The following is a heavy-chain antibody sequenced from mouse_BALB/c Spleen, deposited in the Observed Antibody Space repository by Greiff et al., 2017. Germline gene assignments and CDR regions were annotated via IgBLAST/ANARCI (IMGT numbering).Heavy chain of an antibody. J-gene: IGHJ2*01. Sequence: EVKLLESGAELVKPGASVKLSCTASGFNIKDTYMHWVKQRPEQGLEWIGRIDPANGNTKYDPKFQGKATITADTSSNTAYLQLSSLTSEDTAVYYCAPPPTVVADYWGQGTTLTVSS. CDR2: IDPANGNT. D-gene: IGHD1-1*01. V-gene: IGHV14-3*02. CDR3: APPPTVVADY. CDR1: GFNIKDTY.